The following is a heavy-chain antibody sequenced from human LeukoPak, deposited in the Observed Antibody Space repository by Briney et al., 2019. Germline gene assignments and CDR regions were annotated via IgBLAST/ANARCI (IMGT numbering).Heavy chain of an antibody. J-gene: IGHJ3*02. Sequence: PGGSLRLSCAGSGITFRIYAMTWVRQAPGKGLEWVSAISGSGNMTYYADSVKGRFTISRDKSNNTLYLQMNSLRAEDTALYYCAKTGDYFDSTDYYRPDAFDIWGQGTMVTVSS. D-gene: IGHD3-22*01. V-gene: IGHV3-23*01. CDR3: AKTGDYFDSTDYYRPDAFDI. CDR1: GITFRIYA. CDR2: ISGSGNMT.